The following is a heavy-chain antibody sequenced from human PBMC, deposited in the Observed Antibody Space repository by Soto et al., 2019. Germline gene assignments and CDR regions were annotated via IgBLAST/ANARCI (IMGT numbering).Heavy chain of an antibody. CDR2: IWYDGSNK. CDR1: GFTFSSYG. CDR3: ARRPDGSWHYTYYGMDV. D-gene: IGHD3-10*01. Sequence: GGSLRLSCAASGFTFSSYGMHWVRQAPGKGLEWVAVIWYDGSNKYYADSVKGRITISSDNSKNKLYLQMNSLRAEDTAMYYCARRPDGSWHYTYYGMDVWGQGTTVTVS. J-gene: IGHJ6*02. V-gene: IGHV3-33*01.